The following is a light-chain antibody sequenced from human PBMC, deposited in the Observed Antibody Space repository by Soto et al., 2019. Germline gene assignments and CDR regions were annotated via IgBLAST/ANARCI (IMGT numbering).Light chain of an antibody. V-gene: IGKV3-11*01. Sequence: EVVLTQSPAILSLSPGERATLSCRASQSVKSSLAWYQQKPGQPPRLLIYDASHRATGIPARFSGSGSGTDFTLTISSLEPEDVAVYFCQQRSNWPPVIFGGGTKVQI. CDR1: QSVKSS. CDR3: QQRSNWPPVI. CDR2: DAS. J-gene: IGKJ4*01.